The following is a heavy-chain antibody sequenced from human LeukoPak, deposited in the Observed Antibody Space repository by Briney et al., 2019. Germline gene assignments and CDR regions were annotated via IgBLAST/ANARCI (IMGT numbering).Heavy chain of an antibody. V-gene: IGHV3-11*04. Sequence: GGSLRLSCAASGFTFSDYYMSWIRQAPGKGLEWVSYISSSGSTIYYADSVKGRFTISRDNAKNSLYLQMNSLRAEDTAVYYCAKGSKAVVFTRDHYMDVWGKGTTVTFSS. CDR3: AKGSKAVVFTRDHYMDV. J-gene: IGHJ6*03. CDR1: GFTFSDYY. CDR2: ISSSGSTI. D-gene: IGHD3-22*01.